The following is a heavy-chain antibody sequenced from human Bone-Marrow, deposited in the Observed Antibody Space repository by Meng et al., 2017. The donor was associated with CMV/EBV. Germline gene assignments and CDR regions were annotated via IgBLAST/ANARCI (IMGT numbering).Heavy chain of an antibody. Sequence: GESLKISCAASGFTFSSYSMNWVRQAPGKGLEWVSSISSSSYIYYADSVKGRFTISRDNSKNTLYLQMNSLRAEDTAVYYCAKGASRIVVVGGHRPPPFHHWGQGTRVTVSS. CDR3: AKGASRIVVVGGHRPPPFHH. CDR1: GFTFSSYS. D-gene: IGHD3-22*01. V-gene: IGHV3-21*01. CDR2: ISSSSYI. J-gene: IGHJ1*01.